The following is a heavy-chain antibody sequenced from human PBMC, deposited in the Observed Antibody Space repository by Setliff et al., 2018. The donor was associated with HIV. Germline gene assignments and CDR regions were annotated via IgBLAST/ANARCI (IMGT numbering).Heavy chain of an antibody. J-gene: IGHJ5*02. V-gene: IGHV4-34*11. CDR1: GGSFNGYY. Sequence: ETLSLTCAVYGGSFNGYYWGWIRQPPGKGLEWIGCIDASANTYYIPSLKSRATISIDTSKNQLSLKLRSVTAADTAVYYCARIGSGWSVGWFDPWGQGTLVTVSP. CDR3: ARIGSGWSVGWFDP. D-gene: IGHD6-13*01. CDR2: IDASANT.